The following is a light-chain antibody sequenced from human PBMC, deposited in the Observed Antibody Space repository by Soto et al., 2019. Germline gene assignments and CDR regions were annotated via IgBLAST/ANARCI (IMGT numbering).Light chain of an antibody. CDR1: QTVDRN. CDR3: LQYNNWPLT. V-gene: IGKV3-15*01. CDR2: GAS. J-gene: IGKJ4*01. Sequence: EIVMTQSPVTLSVSPGEGATLSCRASQTVDRNLAWYQKKPGQAPRLLIFGASTRATGIPARFSGSGSGTEFTLIISSLQSEDFAVYYCLQYNNWPLTFGGGTKVEIK.